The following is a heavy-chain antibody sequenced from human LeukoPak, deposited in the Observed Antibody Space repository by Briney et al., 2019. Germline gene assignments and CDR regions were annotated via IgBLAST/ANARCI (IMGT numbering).Heavy chain of an antibody. CDR2: INSDGSTT. CDR1: GFTFSSSW. D-gene: IGHD3-22*01. J-gene: IGHJ4*02. Sequence: GGSLRLSCAASGFTFSSSWMHWVRQAPWKGLVWVSRINSDGSTTTYADSVKGRFAISRDNAKNTVYLQMNSLRAEDTAVYYCARAMISGSDYWGQGTLVTVSS. CDR3: ARAMISGSDY. V-gene: IGHV3-74*01.